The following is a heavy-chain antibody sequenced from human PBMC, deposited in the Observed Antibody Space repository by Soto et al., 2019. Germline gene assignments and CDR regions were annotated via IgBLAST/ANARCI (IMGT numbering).Heavy chain of an antibody. CDR3: ARVRARLLEWLGSVG. V-gene: IGHV1-69*12. CDR2: IIPIFGTA. Sequence: QVQLVQSGAEVKKPGSSVKVSCKASGGTFSSYAFSWVRQAPGQGLEWMGGIIPIFGTANYARKFQGRVPIAADDSTGTAYMELRSLRSADTAGLCWARVRARLLEWLGSVGWGQGNLVTVSS. CDR1: GGTFSSYA. J-gene: IGHJ4*02. D-gene: IGHD3-3*01.